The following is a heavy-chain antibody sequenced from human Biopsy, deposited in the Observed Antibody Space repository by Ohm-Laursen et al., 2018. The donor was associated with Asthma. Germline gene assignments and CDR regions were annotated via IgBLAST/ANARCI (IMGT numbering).Heavy chain of an antibody. CDR2: ISSSTNTI. J-gene: IGHJ4*02. V-gene: IGHV3-48*01. Sequence: GSLRLSCTASGFSFSSYSMNWARQVPGKGLEWIAYISSSTNTIYYADSVKGRFTISRDNVGDFLYLQMKTLRAEDTAVYYCARDPSLLGFDYWGQGTLVTVSS. D-gene: IGHD3-10*01. CDR1: GFSFSSYS. CDR3: ARDPSLLGFDY.